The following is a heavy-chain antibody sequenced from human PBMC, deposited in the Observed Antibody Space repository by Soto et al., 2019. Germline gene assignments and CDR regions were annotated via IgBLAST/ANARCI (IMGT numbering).Heavy chain of an antibody. Sequence: SEALAVPCAAYGGSFSLYKWSWIGQPPGKGLELIGEINHTGNTNYSPSLKSRVTMSVDTSKNQFSLNFSSVTAADTAVYYCARDQGRYYDSSGYYDYWGRGTLVTVSS. CDR1: GGSFSLYK. J-gene: IGHJ4*02. D-gene: IGHD3-22*01. CDR2: INHTGNT. V-gene: IGHV4-34*01. CDR3: ARDQGRYYDSSGYYDY.